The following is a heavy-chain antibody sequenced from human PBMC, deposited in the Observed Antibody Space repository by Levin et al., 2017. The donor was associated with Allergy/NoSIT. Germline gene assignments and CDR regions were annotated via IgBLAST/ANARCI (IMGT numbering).Heavy chain of an antibody. J-gene: IGHJ5*02. D-gene: IGHD6-19*01. Sequence: SETLSLTCAVYGGSFSGYYWSWIRQPPGKGLEWIGEINHSGSTNYNPSLKSRVTISVDTSKNQFSLKLSSVTAADTAVYYCARGGKAVAGRRGWFDPWGQGTLVTVSS. CDR3: ARGGKAVAGRRGWFDP. CDR2: INHSGST. V-gene: IGHV4-34*01. CDR1: GGSFSGYY.